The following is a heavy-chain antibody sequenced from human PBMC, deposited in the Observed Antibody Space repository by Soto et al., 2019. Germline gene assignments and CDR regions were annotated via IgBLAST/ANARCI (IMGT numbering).Heavy chain of an antibody. CDR2: ISNGDETT. CDR3: ARGTYSSKTDFDY. V-gene: IGHV3-11*01. CDR1: GFIFTDYS. Sequence: GGSLRLSCSASGFIFTDYSMTWIRQAPGKGLEWVSYISNGDETTQYADSVKGRFSVSRDNAKKVLFLQMNSLRVDDTAVYYCARGTYSSKTDFDYWGQGTLVTVSS. J-gene: IGHJ4*02. D-gene: IGHD6-13*01.